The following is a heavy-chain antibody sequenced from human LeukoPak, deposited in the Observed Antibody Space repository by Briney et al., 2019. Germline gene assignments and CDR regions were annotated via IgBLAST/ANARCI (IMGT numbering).Heavy chain of an antibody. D-gene: IGHD3-22*01. CDR3: ARERRSYYDSSGYNGYFDY. CDR1: GFTFSSYG. CDR2: ISYDGSNK. Sequence: PGRSLRLSCAASGFTFSSYGMHWVRQAPGKGLEWVAVISYDGSNKYYADSVKGRFTVSRDNSKNTLYLQMNSLRAEDTAVYYCARERRSYYDSSGYNGYFDYWGQGTLVTVSS. V-gene: IGHV3-30*03. J-gene: IGHJ4*02.